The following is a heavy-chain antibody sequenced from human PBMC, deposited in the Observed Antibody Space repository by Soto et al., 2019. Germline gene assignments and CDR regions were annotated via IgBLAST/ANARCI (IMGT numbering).Heavy chain of an antibody. Sequence: QLQLQESGPGLVKPSETLSLTCTVSGGSISSSSYYWGWIRQPPGKGLEWIGSIYNSGSTYYNPSLTSRVTRSVDTSKSQFSLKLSSVTAADTAVYYCARLGVFDSFDIWAQGTMVTVSS. D-gene: IGHD3-16*01. CDR1: GGSISSSSYY. J-gene: IGHJ3*02. CDR3: ARLGVFDSFDI. CDR2: IYNSGST. V-gene: IGHV4-39*01.